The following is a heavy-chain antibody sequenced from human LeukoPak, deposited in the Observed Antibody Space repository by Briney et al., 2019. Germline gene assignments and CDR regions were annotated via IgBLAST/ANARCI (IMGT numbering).Heavy chain of an antibody. D-gene: IGHD3-22*01. CDR2: IYYSGST. CDR3: ARVVRGPWRYGGYYYTGWFDP. Sequence: SETLSLTCTVSGGSISSSSYYWGWIRQPPGKGLEWIGSIYYSGSTYYNPSLKSRVTISVDTSKNQFSLKLSSVTAADTAVYYCARVVRGPWRYGGYYYTGWFDPWGQGTLVTVSS. CDR1: GGSISSSSYY. J-gene: IGHJ5*02. V-gene: IGHV4-39*07.